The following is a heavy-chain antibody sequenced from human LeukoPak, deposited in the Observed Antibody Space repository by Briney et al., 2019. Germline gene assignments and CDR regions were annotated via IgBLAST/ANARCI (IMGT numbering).Heavy chain of an antibody. Sequence: GGSLRLSCAASGFTVSSNYMSWVRQAPGKGLEWVSVIYTGGGTYYADSVKGRFTISIDNSKNTLYLQMNSLRAEDTAVYYCATRYGSGSYHMDVWGQGTTVTVSS. CDR1: GFTVSSNY. CDR2: IYTGGGT. D-gene: IGHD3-10*01. J-gene: IGHJ6*02. V-gene: IGHV3-66*01. CDR3: ATRYGSGSYHMDV.